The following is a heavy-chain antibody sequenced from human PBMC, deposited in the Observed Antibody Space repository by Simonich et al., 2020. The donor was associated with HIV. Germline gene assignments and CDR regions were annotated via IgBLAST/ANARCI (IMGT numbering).Heavy chain of an antibody. Sequence: QVQLQQWGAGLLKPSETLSLTCSVYSGSFSGYYWSWIRQPPGKGLEWIGEINHSGSTDYNPSLKSRVTISVDTSKNQFSLKLSSVTAADTAVYYCARRTGYDLDYWGQGTLVTVSS. D-gene: IGHD5-12*01. CDR1: SGSFSGYY. CDR3: ARRTGYDLDY. J-gene: IGHJ4*02. CDR2: INHSGST. V-gene: IGHV4-34*01.